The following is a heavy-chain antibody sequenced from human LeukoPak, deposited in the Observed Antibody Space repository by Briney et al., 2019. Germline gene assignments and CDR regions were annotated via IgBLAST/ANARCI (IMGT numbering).Heavy chain of an antibody. J-gene: IGHJ4*02. CDR1: GNYW. V-gene: IGHV3-74*01. CDR3: VSFYETY. Sequence: GGSLRLSCAASGNYWTHWVRQAPGKGLVWVSHINSDGSWTGYADSVKGRFTISKDNAKNMVYLHMNSLRVDDTAVYYCVSFYETYWGRGTLVTVSS. CDR2: INSDGSWT. D-gene: IGHD2-2*01.